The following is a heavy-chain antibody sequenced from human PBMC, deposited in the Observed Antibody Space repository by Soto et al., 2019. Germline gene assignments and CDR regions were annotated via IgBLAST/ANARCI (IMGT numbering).Heavy chain of an antibody. J-gene: IGHJ4*02. V-gene: IGHV3-15*01. CDR2: IKSKTDGGTT. Sequence: EVQLVESGGGLVKPGGSLRLSCAASGFTFSNAWMSWVRQAPGKGLEWVGRIKSKTDGGTTDYAAPVKGRFTISRDDSKNTLYLQMNSLKAEDTAVYYCTTGVTMVRGGLYYFDYWGQGTLVTVSS. D-gene: IGHD3-10*01. CDR1: GFTFSNAW. CDR3: TTGVTMVRGGLYYFDY.